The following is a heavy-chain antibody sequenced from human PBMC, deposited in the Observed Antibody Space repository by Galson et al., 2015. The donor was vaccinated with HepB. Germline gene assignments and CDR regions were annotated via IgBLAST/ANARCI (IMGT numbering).Heavy chain of an antibody. CDR2: ISWKSGRI. J-gene: IGHJ6*02. CDR3: ARGGTHYVEAGLDV. CDR1: GFRFDDHA. V-gene: IGHV3-9*01. D-gene: IGHD4-17*01. Sequence: SLRLSCAGSGFRFDDHAMHWVRQAPGKGLEWVSGISWKSGRIGYADSVKGRFTISRDNAENSLYLQMNSLRVEDTALYYCARGGTHYVEAGLDVWGRGTTVIV.